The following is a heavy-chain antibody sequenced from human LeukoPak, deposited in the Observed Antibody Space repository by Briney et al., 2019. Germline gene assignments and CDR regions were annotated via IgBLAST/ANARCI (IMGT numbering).Heavy chain of an antibody. CDR2: IYYSGST. CDR1: GGSISSSSYY. D-gene: IGHD2-2*01. J-gene: IGHJ3*02. CDR3: ARHGSPGSTYQLLWFNAFDI. V-gene: IGHV4-39*01. Sequence: PSETLSLTCTVSGGSISSSSYYWGWIRQPPGKGLEWIGSIYYSGSTYYNPSLKSRVTISVDTSKNQFSLKLSSVTAADTAVYYCARHGSPGSTYQLLWFNAFDIWGQGTMVTVSS.